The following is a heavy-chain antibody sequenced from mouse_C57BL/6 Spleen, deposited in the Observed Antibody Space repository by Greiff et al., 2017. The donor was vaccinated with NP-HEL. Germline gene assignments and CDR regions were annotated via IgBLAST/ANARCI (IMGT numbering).Heavy chain of an antibody. D-gene: IGHD1-1*01. CDR3: ASYGSSSLYAMDY. CDR1: GYTFTSYW. CDR2: INPSNGGT. Sequence: QVQLKQPGTELVKPGASVKLSCKASGYTFTSYWMHWVKQRPGQGLEWIGNINPSNGGTNYNEKFKSKATLTVDKSSSTAYMQLSSLTSEDSAVYYCASYGSSSLYAMDYWGQGTSVTVSS. J-gene: IGHJ4*01. V-gene: IGHV1-53*01.